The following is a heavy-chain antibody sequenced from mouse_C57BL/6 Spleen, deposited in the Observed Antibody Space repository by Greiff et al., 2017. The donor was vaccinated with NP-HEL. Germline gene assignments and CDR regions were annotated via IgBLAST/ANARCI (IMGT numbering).Heavy chain of an antibody. V-gene: IGHV1-64*01. CDR1: GYTFTSYW. CDR3: ARRYDGYYEGYYFDY. Sequence: QVQLQQPGAELVKPGASVKLSCKASGYTFTSYWMHWVKQRPGQGLEWIGMIHPNSGSTNYNEKFKSKATLTVDKSSSTAYMQLSSLTSEDSAVYYCARRYDGYYEGYYFDYWGQGTTLTVSS. J-gene: IGHJ2*01. CDR2: IHPNSGST. D-gene: IGHD2-3*01.